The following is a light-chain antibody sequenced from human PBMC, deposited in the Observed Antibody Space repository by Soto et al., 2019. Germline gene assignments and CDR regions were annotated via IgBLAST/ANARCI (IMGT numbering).Light chain of an antibody. CDR1: QSVSIY. CDR3: QQRRYWPVT. Sequence: EIVLTQSPAILSMSPGERATLSCRASQSVSIYFAWYQQKPGQAPRLLLYDASNRATGVPARFSGSGSRTDFTLTISSLEPEDFAVYYCQQRRYWPVTFGQGTKVEIK. CDR2: DAS. J-gene: IGKJ1*01. V-gene: IGKV3-11*01.